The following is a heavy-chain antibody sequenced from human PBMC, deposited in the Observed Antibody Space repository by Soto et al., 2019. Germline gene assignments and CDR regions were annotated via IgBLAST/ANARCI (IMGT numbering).Heavy chain of an antibody. V-gene: IGHV3-74*01. CDR2: KYTDGSST. CDR1: GFTLSSYW. Sequence: GGSLRLSCAGSGFTLSSYWMHWVRQPPGRRLVWVSRKYTDGSSTYYADSLMSRFTISRDNAKNSLYLQINSLRAEAAAVYYAAGANTGYGNFDSCGQRTLFTVAS. CDR3: AGANTGYGNFDS. J-gene: IGHJ4*02. D-gene: IGHD5-12*01.